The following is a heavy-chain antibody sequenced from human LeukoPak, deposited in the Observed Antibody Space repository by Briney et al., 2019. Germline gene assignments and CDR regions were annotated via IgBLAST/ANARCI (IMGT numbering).Heavy chain of an antibody. J-gene: IGHJ4*02. V-gene: IGHV3-20*04. CDR2: INWNGGST. D-gene: IGHD6-6*01. CDR1: GFTFDDYG. CDR3: ARGRRQAEYSSSSVGYYFDY. Sequence: GGSLRLSCPASGFTFDDYGMSWVRQAPGKGLEWVSGINWNGGSTGYPDSVKGRFTISRANAKNSRYLQMNSLRAEDTALYYCARGRRQAEYSSSSVGYYFDYWGQGTLVTVST.